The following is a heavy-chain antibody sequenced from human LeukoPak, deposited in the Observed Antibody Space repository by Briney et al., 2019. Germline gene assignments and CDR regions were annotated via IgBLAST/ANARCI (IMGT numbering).Heavy chain of an antibody. Sequence: PSETLSLTCTVSGGSISSHYWSWIRQPPGKGLEWIRYIYYSGTTNYNPSLKSRVTISVDTSKNQFSLKLSSVTAADTAVYYCARGVYIAAAQYGYWGQGTLVTVSS. D-gene: IGHD6-13*01. CDR1: GGSISSHY. V-gene: IGHV4-59*11. CDR3: ARGVYIAAAQYGY. CDR2: IYYSGTT. J-gene: IGHJ4*02.